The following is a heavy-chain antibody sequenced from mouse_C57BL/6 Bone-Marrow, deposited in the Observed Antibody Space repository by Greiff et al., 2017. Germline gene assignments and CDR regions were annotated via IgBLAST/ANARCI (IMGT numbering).Heavy chain of an antibody. Sequence: EVQLQQSGAELVRPGASVKLSCTASGFHIKDDYMHWVKKRPEQGREWIGWIDPENGYNEYASNFQGKSIITVDTSSNTAYLQLSSLTSEDTAVYYCTRIAYWGQGTLVTVSA. CDR1: GFHIKDDY. J-gene: IGHJ3*01. V-gene: IGHV14-4*01. CDR3: TRIAY. CDR2: IDPENGYN.